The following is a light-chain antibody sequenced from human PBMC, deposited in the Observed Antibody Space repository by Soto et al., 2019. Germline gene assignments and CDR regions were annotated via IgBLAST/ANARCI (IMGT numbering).Light chain of an antibody. V-gene: IGKV3-15*01. CDR3: QQYNNWPLT. CDR2: GAS. J-gene: IGKJ4*01. CDR1: QSVSSN. Sequence: EVVLTQSPGTLSLSPGGRATLSCRASQSVSSNLAWYQQKPGQAPRLLIYGASTRATGIPARFSGSGSGTEFTLTISSLQSEDFAVYYCQQYNNWPLTFGGGTKVDI.